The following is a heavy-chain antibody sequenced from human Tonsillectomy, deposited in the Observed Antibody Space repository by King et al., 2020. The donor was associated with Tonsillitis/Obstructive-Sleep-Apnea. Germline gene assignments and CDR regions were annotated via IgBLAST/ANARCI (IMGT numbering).Heavy chain of an antibody. Sequence: VQLVESGGGLVKPGGSLRLSCAASGFTFSSYSMNWVRQAPGKGLEWVSSISSSSSYIYYADSVKGRFTISRDNAKNSLYLQMNSLRAEDTAVYYCARAGHYDFWSGYYSYFDHWGQGTLVTVSS. CDR1: GFTFSSYS. D-gene: IGHD3-3*01. V-gene: IGHV3-21*01. J-gene: IGHJ4*02. CDR2: ISSSSSYI. CDR3: ARAGHYDFWSGYYSYFDH.